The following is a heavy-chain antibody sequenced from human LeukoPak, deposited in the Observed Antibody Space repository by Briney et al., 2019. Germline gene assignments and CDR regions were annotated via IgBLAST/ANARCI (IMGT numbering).Heavy chain of an antibody. CDR1: GFTFSSYG. CDR3: ARGLPNYYGMDV. Sequence: GGSLRLSCAASGFTFSSYGMHWVRQAPGKGLEWVAFIRYDGSNKYYADSVKGRFTISRDNAKNTVYLQMNSLRTEDTAVYYCARGLPNYYGMDVWGQGTTATVSS. V-gene: IGHV3-30*02. J-gene: IGHJ6*02. CDR2: IRYDGSNK.